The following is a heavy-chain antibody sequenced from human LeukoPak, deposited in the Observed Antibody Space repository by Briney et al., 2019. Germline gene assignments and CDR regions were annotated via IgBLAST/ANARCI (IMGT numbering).Heavy chain of an antibody. D-gene: IGHD6-13*01. CDR1: GGSISSCY. CDR2: IYYSGST. J-gene: IGHJ5*02. V-gene: IGHV4-59*01. Sequence: PSETLSLTCTVSGGSISSCYWSWIRQPPGKGLEWIGYIYYSGSTNYNPSLKSRVTISVDTSKNQFSLKLSSVTAADTAVYYCARGVAADGGWFDPWGQGTLVTVSS. CDR3: ARGVAADGGWFDP.